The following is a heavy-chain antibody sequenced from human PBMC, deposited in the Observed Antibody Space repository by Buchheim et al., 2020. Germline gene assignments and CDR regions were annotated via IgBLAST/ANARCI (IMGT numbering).Heavy chain of an antibody. V-gene: IGHV4-59*01. Sequence: QVQLQESGPGLVKPSETLSLTCTVSGGSISSYYWSWIRQPPGKGLEWIGYIYYSGSTNYNPSLKSRVTISVDTSKNQFSLKLSSVTAADTAVYYCARARLRGVFPDVWGQGTT. D-gene: IGHD2-21*01. J-gene: IGHJ6*02. CDR2: IYYSGST. CDR1: GGSISSYY. CDR3: ARARLRGVFPDV.